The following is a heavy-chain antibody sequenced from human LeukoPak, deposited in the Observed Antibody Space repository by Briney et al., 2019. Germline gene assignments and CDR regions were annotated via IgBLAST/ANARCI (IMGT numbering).Heavy chain of an antibody. CDR2: ISGSGGST. Sequence: GGSLRLSCAASGFTFSSYGMSWVRQAPGKGLVWVSAISGSGGSTYYADSVKGRFTIYRDNAKNSLYLQINSLRAEDTAVYYCAELGITMIGGVWGKGTTVTISS. CDR1: GFTFSSYG. D-gene: IGHD3-10*02. CDR3: AELGITMIGGV. V-gene: IGHV3-23*01. J-gene: IGHJ6*04.